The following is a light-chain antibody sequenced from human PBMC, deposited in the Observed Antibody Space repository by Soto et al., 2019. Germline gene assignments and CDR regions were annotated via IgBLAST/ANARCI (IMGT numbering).Light chain of an antibody. CDR3: LQNKETQYN. V-gene: IGKV2-28*01. CDR2: LGS. Sequence: DIVMTQSPLSLPVTPGEPASISCRSSQSLRHTNGYNYLDWYLQKPGQSPQVLIYLGSNRASGVLNMSSGCVVGKDLTLKVSSVQAEGVRVYYCLQNKETQYNFGQWPKLEIK. J-gene: IGKJ2*01. CDR1: QSLRHTNGYNY.